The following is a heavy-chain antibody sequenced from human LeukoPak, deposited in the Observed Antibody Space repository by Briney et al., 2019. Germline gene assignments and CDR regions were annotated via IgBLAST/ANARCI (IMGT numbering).Heavy chain of an antibody. J-gene: IGHJ4*02. CDR1: GGTFSSYA. D-gene: IGHD4-17*01. CDR3: ARGFYGDYVGPLDY. V-gene: IGHV1-18*01. Sequence: ASVKVSCKASGGTFSSYAISWVRQAPGQGLEWMGWISAYNGNTNYAQKLQGRVTMTTDTSTSTAYMELRSLRSDDTAVYYCARGFYGDYVGPLDYWGQGTLVTVSS. CDR2: ISAYNGNT.